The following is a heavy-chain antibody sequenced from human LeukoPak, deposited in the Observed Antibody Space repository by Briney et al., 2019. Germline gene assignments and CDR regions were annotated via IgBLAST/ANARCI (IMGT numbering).Heavy chain of an antibody. CDR3: AILTTVTTKGDY. CDR1: GFTFSSYA. D-gene: IGHD4-17*01. J-gene: IGHJ4*02. V-gene: IGHV3-23*01. Sequence: GGSLRLSCAASGFTFSSYAMSWVRQAPGKGLEWVSAISGSGGSTYYADSVKGRFTISRDNSKNTLYLQMNSLRAEDTAVYYCAILTTVTTKGDYWGQRTLVTVSS. CDR2: ISGSGGST.